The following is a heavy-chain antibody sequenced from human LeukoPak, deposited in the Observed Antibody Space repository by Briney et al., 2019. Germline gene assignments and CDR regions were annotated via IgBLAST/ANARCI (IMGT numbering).Heavy chain of an antibody. CDR3: ARHYERTVVTHRLYYYYYMDV. CDR2: IYPGDSDT. D-gene: IGHD4-23*01. CDR1: GYSFTSYW. J-gene: IGHJ6*03. V-gene: IGHV5-51*01. Sequence: GESLKISCKGSGYSFTSYWIGWVRQMPGKGLEWMGIIYPGDSDTRYSPSFQGQVTISADKSISTAYLQWSSLKASDTAMYYCARHYERTVVTHRLYYYYYMDVWGKGTTVTVSS.